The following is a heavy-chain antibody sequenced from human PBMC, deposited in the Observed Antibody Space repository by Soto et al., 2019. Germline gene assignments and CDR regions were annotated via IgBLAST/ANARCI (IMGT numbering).Heavy chain of an antibody. CDR2: IYYSGST. J-gene: IGHJ5*02. V-gene: IGHV4-59*01. CDR3: ARGSARFDP. Sequence: SETLSLTCSVSGGSISSYYWSWIRQPPGKGLEWIGYIYYSGSTNYNPSLKSRVTISVDTSKNQFSLKLSSVTAADTAVYYCARGSARFDPWGQGTLVTVSS. CDR1: GGSISSYY.